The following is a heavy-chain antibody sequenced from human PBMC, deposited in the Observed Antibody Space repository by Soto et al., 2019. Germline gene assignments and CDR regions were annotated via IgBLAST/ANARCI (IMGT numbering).Heavy chain of an antibody. V-gene: IGHV3-21*01. CDR3: ARDLRIAAAGGYYYYGMDV. Sequence: GGSLRLSCAASGFTFSSYSMNWVSQAPGKGLEWVSSISSSSSYIYYADSVKGRFTISRDNAKNSLYLQMNSLRAEDTAVYYCARDLRIAAAGGYYYYGMDVWGQGTTVTVSS. CDR2: ISSSSSYI. J-gene: IGHJ6*02. CDR1: GFTFSSYS. D-gene: IGHD6-13*01.